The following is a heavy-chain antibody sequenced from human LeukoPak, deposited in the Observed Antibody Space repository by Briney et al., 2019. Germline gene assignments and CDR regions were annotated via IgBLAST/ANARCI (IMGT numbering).Heavy chain of an antibody. Sequence: GGSLRLSCAASGFTFSSYGMSWVRQAPGKGLEWVSAISGSGGSTYYADSVKGRFTISRDNSKNTLYLQMNSLRAEDTAVYYCAREVNSAYYDFWSGYLNYYYYYYMDVWGKGTTVTVSS. J-gene: IGHJ6*03. D-gene: IGHD3-3*01. CDR1: GFTFSSYG. CDR2: ISGSGGST. V-gene: IGHV3-23*01. CDR3: AREVNSAYYDFWSGYLNYYYYYYMDV.